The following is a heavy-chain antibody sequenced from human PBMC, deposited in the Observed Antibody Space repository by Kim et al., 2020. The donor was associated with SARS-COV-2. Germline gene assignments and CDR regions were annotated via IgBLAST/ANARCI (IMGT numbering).Heavy chain of an antibody. Sequence: GESLKISCKGSGYSFTSYWIGWVRQMPGKGLEWMGIIYPGDSDTRYSPSFQGQVTISADKSISTAYLQWSSLKASDTAMYYCARLISSSSFTYYYYYGMDVWGQGTTVTVSS. V-gene: IGHV5-51*01. CDR2: IYPGDSDT. CDR1: GYSFTSYW. CDR3: ARLISSSSFTYYYYYGMDV. D-gene: IGHD6-6*01. J-gene: IGHJ6*02.